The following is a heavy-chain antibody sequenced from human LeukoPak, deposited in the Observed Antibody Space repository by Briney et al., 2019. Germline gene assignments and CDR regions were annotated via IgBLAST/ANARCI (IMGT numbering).Heavy chain of an antibody. D-gene: IGHD6-6*01. Sequence: PGGSLRLSCAVSGFTVSNNYMNWVRQAPGKGLEWVSVIYGGGGTYYTDSVKGRFTISRDNSKNTLYLQMNSLRAEDTAVYYCARDPIPSRPPLYWGQGTLVTVSS. V-gene: IGHV3-66*01. CDR1: GFTVSNNY. CDR3: ARDPIPSRPPLY. CDR2: IYGGGGT. J-gene: IGHJ4*02.